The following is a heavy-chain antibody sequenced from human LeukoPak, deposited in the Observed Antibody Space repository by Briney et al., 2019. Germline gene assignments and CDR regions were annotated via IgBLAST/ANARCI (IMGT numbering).Heavy chain of an antibody. D-gene: IGHD6-13*01. J-gene: IGHJ3*02. Sequence: GGSLRLSCAASGFTLSSYSMNWVRQAPGKGLEWVSSISSSSSYIYYADSVKGRFTISRDNAKNSLYLQMNSLRAEDTAVYYCARGSYSSSWYGNDAFDIWGQGTMVTVSS. CDR3: ARGSYSSSWYGNDAFDI. CDR1: GFTLSSYS. CDR2: ISSSSSYI. V-gene: IGHV3-21*01.